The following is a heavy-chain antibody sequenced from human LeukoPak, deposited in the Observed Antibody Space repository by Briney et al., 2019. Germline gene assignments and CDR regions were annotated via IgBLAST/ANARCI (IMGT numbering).Heavy chain of an antibody. Sequence: PGGSLRLSCAASGFTFSPYSMNWVRQAPGKGLEWVSSISSSSSYIYYADSVKGRFTISRDNAKNSLYLQMNSLRAEDTAVYYCARRGWFGEDYAFDIWGQGTMVTVSS. CDR3: ARRGWFGEDYAFDI. J-gene: IGHJ3*02. CDR1: GFTFSPYS. CDR2: ISSSSSYI. D-gene: IGHD3-10*01. V-gene: IGHV3-21*01.